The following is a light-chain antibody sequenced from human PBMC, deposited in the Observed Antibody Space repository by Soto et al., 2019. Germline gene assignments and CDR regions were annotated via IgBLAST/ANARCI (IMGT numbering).Light chain of an antibody. J-gene: IGKJ2*01. CDR2: DIS. Sequence: EIVLTQSPATVSLSPGERATLSCRASQIVSRHLAWYQQKPGQAPSLLIYDISNRDTGVPARFSGSGSGTDFTLTLSSLEPEDSAVYYCQQRNNWPRNTFGQGTKLEIK. CDR1: QIVSRH. V-gene: IGKV3-11*01. CDR3: QQRNNWPRNT.